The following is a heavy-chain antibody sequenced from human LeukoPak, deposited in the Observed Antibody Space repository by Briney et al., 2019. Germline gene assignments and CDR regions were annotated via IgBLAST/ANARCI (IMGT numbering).Heavy chain of an antibody. CDR1: GFTFSSYG. D-gene: IGHD5-12*01. CDR3: ARPAGYDFAFDI. CDR2: IRYDGSNK. J-gene: IGHJ3*02. V-gene: IGHV3-30*02. Sequence: GXXLRLSCAASGFTFSSYGMHWVRQAPGKGLEWVAFIRYDGSNKYYADSVKGRFTISRDNSKNTLYLQMNSLRAEDTAVYYCARPAGYDFAFDIWGQGTMVTVSS.